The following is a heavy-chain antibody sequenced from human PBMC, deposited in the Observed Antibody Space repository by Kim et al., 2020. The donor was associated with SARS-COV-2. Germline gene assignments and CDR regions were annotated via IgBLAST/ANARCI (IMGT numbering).Heavy chain of an antibody. J-gene: IGHJ6*02. V-gene: IGHV4-34*01. Sequence: LKNRGTITVDTSKNQFSLKLSSVTAADTAVYYCARDRVATNYYYYGMDVWGQGTTVTVSS. D-gene: IGHD1-26*01. CDR3: ARDRVATNYYYYGMDV.